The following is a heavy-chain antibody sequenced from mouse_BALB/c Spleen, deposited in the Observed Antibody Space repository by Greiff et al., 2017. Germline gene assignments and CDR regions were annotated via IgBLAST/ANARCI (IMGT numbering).Heavy chain of an antibody. Sequence: EVKLMESGPGLVKPSQSLSLTCTVTGYSITSDYAWNWIRQFPGNKLEWMGYISYSGSTSYNPSLKSRISITRDTSKNQFFLQLNSVTTEDTATYYCASSYGNYEGFAYWGQGTLVTVSA. J-gene: IGHJ3*01. V-gene: IGHV3-2*02. CDR3: ASSYGNYEGFAY. D-gene: IGHD2-1*01. CDR1: GYSITSDYA. CDR2: ISYSGST.